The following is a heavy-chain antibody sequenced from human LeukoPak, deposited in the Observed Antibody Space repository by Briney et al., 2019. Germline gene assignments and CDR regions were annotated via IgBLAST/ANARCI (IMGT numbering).Heavy chain of an antibody. CDR1: GFTFSSYW. CDR3: ARERGDIGVVVPAAINYYYYMDV. V-gene: IGHV3-7*01. CDR2: IKQDGSEK. J-gene: IGHJ6*03. Sequence: GGSLRLSCAASGFTFSSYWMSWVRQAPGKGLEWVANIKQDGSEKYYVDSVKGRFTISRDNAKNSLYLQMNSLRAEDTAVYYCARERGDIGVVVPAAINYYYYMDVWGKGTTVTVSS. D-gene: IGHD2-2*01.